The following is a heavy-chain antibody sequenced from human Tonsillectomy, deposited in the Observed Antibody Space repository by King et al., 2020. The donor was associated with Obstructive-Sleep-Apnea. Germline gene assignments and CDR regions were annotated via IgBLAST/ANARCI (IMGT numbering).Heavy chain of an antibody. D-gene: IGHD5-12*01. J-gene: IGHJ4*02. Sequence: VTLKESGPVLVKPTETLTLTCSVSGFSLSNTGMGVSWIRQPPGKALEWLAHIFSNDEKSYSTSLRSRLTISKDTSKSQVVLTMTNMDPVETATYYCARMDESRTRWIFDYWGQGTLVTVSS. CDR2: IFSNDEK. V-gene: IGHV2-26*01. CDR1: GFSLSNTGMG. CDR3: ARMDESRTRWIFDY.